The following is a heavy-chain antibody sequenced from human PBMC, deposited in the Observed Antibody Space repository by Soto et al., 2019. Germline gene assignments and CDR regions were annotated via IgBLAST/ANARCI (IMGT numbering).Heavy chain of an antibody. CDR1: GFTFSGFW. V-gene: IGHV3-74*01. D-gene: IGHD2-21*01. CDR3: ARGTLTSIDMVDY. Sequence: GGSLRLSCTASGFTFSGFWMHWVRQAPGKGLVWVSRINGDGSVTNYADSVRGRFTVSRDNAKNTLYLQINSLTAEDTAVYYCARGTLTSIDMVDYWGQGTLVTVSS. CDR2: INGDGSVT. J-gene: IGHJ4*02.